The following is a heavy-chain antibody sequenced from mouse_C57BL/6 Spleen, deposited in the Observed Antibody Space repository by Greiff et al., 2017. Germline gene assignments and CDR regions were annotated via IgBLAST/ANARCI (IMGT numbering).Heavy chain of an antibody. J-gene: IGHJ1*03. CDR2: IYPGSGST. CDR3: ARWRNCGSSYSSSYFDV. Sequence: QVQLKQSGAELVKPGASVKMSCKASGYTFTSYWITWVKQRPGQGLEWIGDIYPGSGSTNYNEKFKSKATLTVDTSSSTAYMQLSSLTSEASAVYYGARWRNCGSSYSSSYFDVWGTGTTVTVSS. CDR1: GYTFTSYW. V-gene: IGHV1-55*01. D-gene: IGHD1-1*01.